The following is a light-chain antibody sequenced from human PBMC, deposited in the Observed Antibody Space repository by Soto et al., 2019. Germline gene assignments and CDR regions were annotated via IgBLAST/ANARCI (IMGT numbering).Light chain of an antibody. J-gene: IGKJ1*01. CDR1: QSVSSNY. CDR2: AAS. CDR3: QQYGSSPWT. V-gene: IGKV3-20*01. Sequence: EIVSTQSPGTLSLSPGERATLSCRASQSVSSNYLGWYQQKPGQAPRLLIYAASSRATGIPDRFSGSGSGTDFTLTISRLEPEDFAVYFCQQYGSSPWTFGQGTKVDIK.